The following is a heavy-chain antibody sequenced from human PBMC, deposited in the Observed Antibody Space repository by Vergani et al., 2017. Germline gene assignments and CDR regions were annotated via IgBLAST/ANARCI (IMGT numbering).Heavy chain of an antibody. CDR1: GFTFSSYA. V-gene: IGHV3-30*18. CDR3: VKKKNELCSYYFDS. D-gene: IGHD1-26*01. CDR2: LSYDGSNK. J-gene: IGHJ4*01. Sequence: QVHLVESGGGVVQPGRSLRLSCAVSGFTFSSYALYWVRQAPGIGLEWVAVLSYDGSNKYYADSVQGRFTISRDNSKNLLYLKMSCLRAEDTAIYYCVKKKNELCSYYFDSWGHGILVTVSS.